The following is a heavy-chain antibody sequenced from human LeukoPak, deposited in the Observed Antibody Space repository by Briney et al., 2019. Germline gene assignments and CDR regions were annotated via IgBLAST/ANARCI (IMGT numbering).Heavy chain of an antibody. CDR2: IYYSGST. D-gene: IGHD6-19*01. Sequence: SETLSLTCTVSGGSISSYYWSWIRQPPGKGLEWIGYIYYSGSTNYNPSLKSRVTISVDTSKNQFSLKLSSVTAADTAVYYCAKDRSGSGWYPKAFDIWGQGTMVTVSS. V-gene: IGHV4-59*01. J-gene: IGHJ3*02. CDR1: GGSISSYY. CDR3: AKDRSGSGWYPKAFDI.